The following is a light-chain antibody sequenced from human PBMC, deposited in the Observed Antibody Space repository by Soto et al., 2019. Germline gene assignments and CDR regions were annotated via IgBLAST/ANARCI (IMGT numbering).Light chain of an antibody. Sequence: QSVLTQPPSTSGNPGQRVTISCSGSNSNIGSNTVNWYQQLPGTAPKLLIYTDNQRPSGVPDRFSGSKSGTSASLAISGLQSEDEADYYCAAWDDSLIGVVFGGGTKLTVL. CDR1: NSNIGSNT. CDR2: TDN. CDR3: AAWDDSLIGVV. J-gene: IGLJ2*01. V-gene: IGLV1-44*01.